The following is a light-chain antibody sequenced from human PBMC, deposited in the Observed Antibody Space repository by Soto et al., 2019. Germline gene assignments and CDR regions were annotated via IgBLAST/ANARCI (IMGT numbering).Light chain of an antibody. CDR2: GAS. V-gene: IGKV3-20*01. J-gene: IGKJ4*01. CDR3: QQYASSPLT. Sequence: EIVLTQSPGTLSLSSGERATLSCRASQSVRSNYLAWYQQKPGQAPRLLIYGASSRATGIPDRFGGSGSGTDFTITISRLEPEDCAVYYCQQYASSPLTFGGGTKVEIK. CDR1: QSVRSNY.